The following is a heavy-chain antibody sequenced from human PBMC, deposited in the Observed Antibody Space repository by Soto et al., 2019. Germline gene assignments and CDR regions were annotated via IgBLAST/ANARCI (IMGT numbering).Heavy chain of an antibody. V-gene: IGHV3-33*01. CDR3: ARDHVDTAMATKRDYYYYYGMDV. Sequence: GGSLRLSCAASGFTFSSYGMHWVRQAPGKGLEWVAVIWYDGSNKYYADSVKGRFTISRDNSKNTLYLQMNSLRAEDTAVYYCARDHVDTAMATKRDYYYYYGMDVWGQGTTVTVSS. CDR2: IWYDGSNK. J-gene: IGHJ6*02. CDR1: GFTFSSYG. D-gene: IGHD5-18*01.